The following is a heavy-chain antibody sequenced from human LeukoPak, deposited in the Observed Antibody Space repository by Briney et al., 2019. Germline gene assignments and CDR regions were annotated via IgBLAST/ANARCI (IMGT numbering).Heavy chain of an antibody. J-gene: IGHJ3*02. CDR1: GFTFSSFA. CDR3: ARDGGDDAFDI. V-gene: IGHV3-23*01. D-gene: IGHD3-10*01. Sequence: PGGSLRLSCAASGFTFSSFAVNWVRQAPGKGLEWVSAISGSGTSTYFADSVKGRFTISRDNSKNTLYLHKNCLRAEDTAVYYCARDGGDDAFDIWGQGTMVTVSS. CDR2: ISGSGTST.